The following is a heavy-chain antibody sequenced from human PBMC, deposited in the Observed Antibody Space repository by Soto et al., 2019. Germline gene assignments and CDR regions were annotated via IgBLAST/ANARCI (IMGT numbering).Heavy chain of an antibody. D-gene: IGHD2-21*02. Sequence: GASVKVSCKASGGTFSSYAISWVRQAPGQGLEWMGGIIPIFGIANYAQKFQGRVTITADESTSTAYMELSSLRSEDTAVYYCARGLAYCGGDCYYSNWFDPWGQGTLVTVSS. V-gene: IGHV1-69*13. CDR1: GGTFSSYA. CDR3: ARGLAYCGGDCYYSNWFDP. CDR2: IIPIFGIA. J-gene: IGHJ5*02.